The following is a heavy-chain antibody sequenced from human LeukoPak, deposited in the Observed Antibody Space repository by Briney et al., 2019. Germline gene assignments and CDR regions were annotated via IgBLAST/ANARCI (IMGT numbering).Heavy chain of an antibody. CDR2: ISWNSGSI. Sequence: PGGSLRLSCAASGFTFDDYAMHWVRQAPGKGLEWVSGISWNSGSIGYADSVKGRFTISRDNAKNSLYLQMNSLRAEDTALYYCAKATIAVAGTGGDAFDIWGQGTMVTVSS. CDR1: GFTFDDYA. J-gene: IGHJ3*02. D-gene: IGHD6-19*01. CDR3: AKATIAVAGTGGDAFDI. V-gene: IGHV3-9*01.